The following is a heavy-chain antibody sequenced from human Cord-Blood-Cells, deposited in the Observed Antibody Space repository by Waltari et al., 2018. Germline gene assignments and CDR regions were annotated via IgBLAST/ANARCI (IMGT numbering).Heavy chain of an antibody. Sequence: QVQLVESGGGVVQPGRSLRLSCAASGFTFSSYAMHWVRQAPGKGLEWVAVISYDGSNKYYADSVKGRFTISRDNSKNTLYLQMNSLRAEDTAVYYCARDGVGSSSYFDLWGRGTLVTVSS. CDR3: ARDGVGSSSYFDL. J-gene: IGHJ2*01. D-gene: IGHD6-6*01. CDR2: ISYDGSNK. CDR1: GFTFSSYA. V-gene: IGHV3-30-3*01.